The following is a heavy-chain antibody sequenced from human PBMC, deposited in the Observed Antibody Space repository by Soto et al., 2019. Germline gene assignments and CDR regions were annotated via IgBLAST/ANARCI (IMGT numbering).Heavy chain of an antibody. J-gene: IGHJ6*02. CDR2: IKSKTDGGTT. CDR1: GFTFSNAW. Sequence: KPGGSLRLSCAASGFTFSNAWMSWVRQAPGKGLEWVGRIKSKTDGGTTDYAAPVKGRFTISRDDSKNTLYLQMNSLKTEDTAVYYCTTDYYGSGSYYNGYYYYGMDVWGQGTTVTVSS. V-gene: IGHV3-15*01. CDR3: TTDYYGSGSYYNGYYYYGMDV. D-gene: IGHD3-10*01.